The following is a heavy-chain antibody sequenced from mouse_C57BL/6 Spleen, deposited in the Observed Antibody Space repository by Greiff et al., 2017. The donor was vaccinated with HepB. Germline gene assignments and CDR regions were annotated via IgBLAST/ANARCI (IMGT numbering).Heavy chain of an antibody. CDR1: GYTFTDYY. D-gene: IGHD4-1*01. CDR3: ARSTIWDSDY. J-gene: IGHJ2*01. CDR2: INPNNGGT. V-gene: IGHV1-26*01. Sequence: VQLQQSGPELVKPGASVKISCKASGYTFTDYYMNWVKQSHGKSLEWIGDINPNNGGTSYNQKFKGKATLTVDKSSSTAYMELRSLTSEDSAVYYCARSTIWDSDYWGQGTTLTVSS.